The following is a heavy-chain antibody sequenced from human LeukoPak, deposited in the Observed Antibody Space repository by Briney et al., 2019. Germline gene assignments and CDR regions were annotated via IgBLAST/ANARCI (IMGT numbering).Heavy chain of an antibody. D-gene: IGHD6-13*01. J-gene: IGHJ6*03. V-gene: IGHV1-69*13. Sequence: PVKVSCKASGCTFSSYAISWVRQAPGQGLEWMGGIIPIFGTANYAQKFQGRVTITADESTSTAYTELSSLRSEDTAVYYCAITIAAAPPYYYMDVWGKGTTVTISS. CDR2: IIPIFGTA. CDR1: GCTFSSYA. CDR3: AITIAAAPPYYYMDV.